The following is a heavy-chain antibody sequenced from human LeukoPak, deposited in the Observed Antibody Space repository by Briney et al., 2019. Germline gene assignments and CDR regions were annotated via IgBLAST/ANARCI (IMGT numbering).Heavy chain of an antibody. CDR2: IKQDGSEK. D-gene: IGHD5-18*01. CDR3: ARGRTWIQLTSIQG. Sequence: GGSLRLSCAASGFTVSSIHMVWVRQAPGKGLEWVANIKQDGSEKYYVDSVKGRFTISRDNAKNSLYLQMNSLRAEDTAVYYCARGRTWIQLTSIQGGGQGTLVTVSS. J-gene: IGHJ4*02. V-gene: IGHV3-7*04. CDR1: GFTVSSIH.